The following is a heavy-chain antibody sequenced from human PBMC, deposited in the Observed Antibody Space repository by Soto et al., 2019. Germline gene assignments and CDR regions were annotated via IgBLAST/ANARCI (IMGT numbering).Heavy chain of an antibody. D-gene: IGHD6-19*01. Sequence: EVQLLASGGNLVQPGGSLRLSCAASGFTFSNYAMSWVRQAPGKGLEWVSVISGSGDSTYYADSVKGRFTISRDNSKNTLYLQMNSLRAEDTAVYYCAKRTSGWYFDYWGQGTLVTVSS. J-gene: IGHJ4*02. CDR3: AKRTSGWYFDY. CDR1: GFTFSNYA. CDR2: ISGSGDST. V-gene: IGHV3-23*01.